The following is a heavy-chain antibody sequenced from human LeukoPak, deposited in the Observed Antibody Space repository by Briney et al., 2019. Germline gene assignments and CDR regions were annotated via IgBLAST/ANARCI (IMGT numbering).Heavy chain of an antibody. J-gene: IGHJ3*02. V-gene: IGHV3-33*01. Sequence: GGSLRLSCAASGFTFSSYGMHWVRQAPGKGLEWVAIIWYDGSNTYYGDSVRGRFTISRDNSKNTVYLQMNSLRAEDTAVYYCARDISSGYYDAFDIWGQGTMVTVSS. CDR3: ARDISSGYYDAFDI. D-gene: IGHD3-22*01. CDR2: IWYDGSNT. CDR1: GFTFSSYG.